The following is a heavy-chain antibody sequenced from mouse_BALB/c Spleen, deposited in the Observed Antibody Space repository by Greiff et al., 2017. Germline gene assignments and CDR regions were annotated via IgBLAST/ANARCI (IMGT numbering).Heavy chain of an antibody. CDR3: ARIFFYAMDY. CDR2: IWAGGST. Sequence: QVQLKESGPGLVEPSQSLTITCTVSGFSLTSYGVHWVRQTPGKGPEWLGVIWAGGSTNYNSALMSRLSISKDNSKSQVFLKMNSLQTDDTAMYYCARIFFYAMDYWGQGTSVTVSS. CDR1: GFSLTSYG. J-gene: IGHJ4*01. V-gene: IGHV2-9*02.